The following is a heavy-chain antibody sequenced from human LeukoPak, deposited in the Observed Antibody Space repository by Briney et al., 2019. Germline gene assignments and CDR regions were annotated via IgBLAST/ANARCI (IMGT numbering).Heavy chain of an antibody. CDR1: GGSFSGYY. Sequence: PSETLSLTCAVYGGSFSGYYWSWIRQPPGKGLEWIGEINHSGSTNYSPSLKSRVTISVDRSKNQFSLKLSSVTAADTAVYYCARDLYGSSTSLILRYWGQGTLVTVSS. J-gene: IGHJ4*02. D-gene: IGHD2-2*01. CDR3: ARDLYGSSTSLILRY. CDR2: INHSGST. V-gene: IGHV4-34*01.